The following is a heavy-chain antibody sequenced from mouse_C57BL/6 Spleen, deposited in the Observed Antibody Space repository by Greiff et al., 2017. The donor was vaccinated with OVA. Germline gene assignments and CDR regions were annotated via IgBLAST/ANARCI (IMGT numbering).Heavy chain of an antibody. Sequence: VQLVESGPGLVQPSQSLSITCTVSGFSLTSYGVHWVRQSPGKGLEWLGVIWSGGSTDYNAAFISRLSISKDNSKSQVFFKMNSLQADDTAIYYCARNPDGYYPRYFDVWGTGTTVTVSS. CDR2: IWSGGST. D-gene: IGHD2-3*01. CDR3: ARNPDGYYPRYFDV. CDR1: GFSLTSYG. V-gene: IGHV2-2*01. J-gene: IGHJ1*03.